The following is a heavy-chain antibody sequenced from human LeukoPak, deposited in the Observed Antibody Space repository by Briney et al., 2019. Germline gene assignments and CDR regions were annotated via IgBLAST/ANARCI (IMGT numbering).Heavy chain of an antibody. J-gene: IGHJ4*02. CDR3: ARDSSCSGGTCYDK. D-gene: IGHD2-15*01. V-gene: IGHV4-61*08. Sequence: SETLSLTCSVSGGSLNTGGNYWSWIRQPPGKGLEWIAYIYYSGSANYNPSLKSRVTISIDTSKNQFSLKLTSVTAGDTAVYYCARDSSCSGGTCYDKWGQGTLVTVSS. CDR1: GGSLNTGGNY. CDR2: IYYSGSA.